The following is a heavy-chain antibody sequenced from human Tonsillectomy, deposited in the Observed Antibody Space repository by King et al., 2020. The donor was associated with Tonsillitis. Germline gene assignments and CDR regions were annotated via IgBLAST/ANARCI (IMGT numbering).Heavy chain of an antibody. D-gene: IGHD3-10*01. Sequence: QLVQSGGGVVQPGRSLRLSCAASGFTFSSYGMHWVRQAPGKGLEWVAVISYDGTKKNYADSVKGRFTISRDNYKNTLYLQMNSLRAEDTAVYYCAKDYYGSGSYYPIDYWGQGTLVTVSS. CDR2: ISYDGTKK. V-gene: IGHV3-30*18. CDR1: GFTFSSYG. J-gene: IGHJ4*02. CDR3: AKDYYGSGSYYPIDY.